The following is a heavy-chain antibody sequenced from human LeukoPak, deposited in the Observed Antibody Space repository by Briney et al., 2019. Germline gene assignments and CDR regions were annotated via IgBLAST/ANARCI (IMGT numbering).Heavy chain of an antibody. J-gene: IGHJ4*02. Sequence: RSSGTLSLTCTVSGGSISSGGYYWSWIRQLPGKGLEWIGYISFNGNTYYNPSLKSRVTISGDTSKNQFSLKLSSVTAADTAVYYCARSFSGPTGADYWGQGTLVTVSS. D-gene: IGHD6-19*01. CDR1: GGSISSGGYY. CDR2: ISFNGNT. CDR3: ARSFSGPTGADY. V-gene: IGHV4-31*03.